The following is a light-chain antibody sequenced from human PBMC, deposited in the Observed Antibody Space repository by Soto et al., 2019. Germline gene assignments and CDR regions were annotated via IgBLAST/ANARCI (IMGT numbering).Light chain of an antibody. J-gene: IGKJ5*01. CDR2: GGS. CDR3: QQYGSSRFT. V-gene: IGKV3-20*01. CDR1: QNVNSNY. Sequence: EIVLTQSPGTLSLSPGERASLSCRASQNVNSNYLAWYQQKPGQAPRLLIYGGSARATGIPARFSGGGSGAEYTLTISSLQSEDFAVYYCQQYGSSRFTFGQGTRLEIK.